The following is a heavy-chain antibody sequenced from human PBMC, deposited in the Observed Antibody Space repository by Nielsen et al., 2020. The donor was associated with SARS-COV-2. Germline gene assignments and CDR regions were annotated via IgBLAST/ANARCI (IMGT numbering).Heavy chain of an antibody. CDR1: GFIFGDYA. V-gene: IGHV3-49*04. D-gene: IGHD5-18*01. CDR2: IRSKAYGGTA. CDR3: TRGGYSYQL. Sequence: GESLKISCTASGFIFGDYAMSWVRQAPGKGLEWVGFIRSKAYGGTAEYAASVEGRFTISRDDSKGIAYLQMNSLKTDDTAVYYCTRGGYSYQLWGQGTLVTVSS. J-gene: IGHJ4*02.